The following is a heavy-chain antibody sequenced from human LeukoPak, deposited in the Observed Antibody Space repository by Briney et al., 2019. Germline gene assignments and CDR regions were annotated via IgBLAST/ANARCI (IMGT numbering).Heavy chain of an antibody. CDR1: GGTFSSYA. V-gene: IGHV1-69*05. D-gene: IGHD1-26*01. CDR2: IIPIFGTA. J-gene: IGHJ4*02. Sequence: SVKVSCKASGGTFSSYAISWVRQAPGQGLEWMGGIIPIFGTANYAHKFQGRVTITTDESTSTAYMELSSLRSEDTAVYYCASSGSYGVWYFDYWGQGTLVTVSS. CDR3: ASSGSYGVWYFDY.